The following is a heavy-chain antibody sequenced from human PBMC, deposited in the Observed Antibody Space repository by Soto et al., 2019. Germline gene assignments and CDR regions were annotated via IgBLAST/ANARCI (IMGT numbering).Heavy chain of an antibody. CDR1: GFTFSSYA. CDR3: AKCPYIAAAGISLHRILYYFDD. CDR2: ISGSGGST. J-gene: IGHJ4*02. Sequence: GGSLRLSCAASGFTFSSYAMSWVRQAPGKGLEWVSAISGSGGSTYYADSVKGRFTISRDNSKNTLYLQMNSLRAEDTAVYYCAKCPYIAAAGISLHRILYYFDDWGQGTLVTVSS. V-gene: IGHV3-23*01. D-gene: IGHD6-13*01.